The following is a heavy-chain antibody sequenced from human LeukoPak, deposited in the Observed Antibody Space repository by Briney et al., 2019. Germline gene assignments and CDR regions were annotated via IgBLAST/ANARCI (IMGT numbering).Heavy chain of an antibody. CDR1: GYTFTGYY. V-gene: IGHV1-2*02. D-gene: IGHD3-16*01. J-gene: IGHJ4*02. Sequence: GASVKVSCKASGYTFTGYYMHWVRQAPGQGLEWMGWINPNSGGTNYAQKFQGRVTMTRDTSISTAYMELSRLRSDDTAVYYCARVAGYDYVWGSYRLHYWGQGTLVTVSS. CDR3: ARVAGYDYVWGSYRLHY. CDR2: INPNSGGT.